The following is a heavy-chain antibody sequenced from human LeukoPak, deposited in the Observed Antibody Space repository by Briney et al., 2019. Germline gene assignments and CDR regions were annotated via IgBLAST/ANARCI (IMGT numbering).Heavy chain of an antibody. CDR3: ARERKWLLSRLFDY. CDR2: INHSGST. D-gene: IGHD5-12*01. J-gene: IGHJ4*02. Sequence: KPSETLSLTCAVYGGSFSGYYWSWIRQPPGKGLEWIGEINHSGSTNYNPSLKSRVTISVDTSKNQFSLKLSSVTAADTAVYYCARERKWLLSRLFDYWGQGTLVTVSS. CDR1: GGSFSGYY. V-gene: IGHV4-34*01.